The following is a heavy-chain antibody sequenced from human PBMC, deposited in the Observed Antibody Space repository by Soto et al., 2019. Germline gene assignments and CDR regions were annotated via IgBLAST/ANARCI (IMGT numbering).Heavy chain of an antibody. V-gene: IGHV1-69*06. CDR2: SIPIFGTA. D-gene: IGHD3-3*01. Sequence: QVQLVQSGAEVKKPGSSVKVSCKASGGTFSSYAISWVRQAPGQGLEWMGGSIPIFGTANYAQKFQGRVTITADKSTGTVYMELSSLSSEDTGLYYCERRILFLEPDEWYGDPYYGMDVWGQGNTFTVSS. CDR3: ERRILFLEPDEWYGDPYYGMDV. J-gene: IGHJ6*02. CDR1: GGTFSSYA.